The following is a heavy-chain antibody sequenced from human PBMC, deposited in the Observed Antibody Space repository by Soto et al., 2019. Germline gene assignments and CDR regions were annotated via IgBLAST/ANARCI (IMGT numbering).Heavy chain of an antibody. J-gene: IGHJ4*02. V-gene: IGHV3-23*01. Sequence: EVQLLESGGGLVQPGGSLRLSCAASGFTFSSYAMSWVRQAPGKGLEWVSAISGSGGSTYYADSVKGRFTISRDNSKNTLYLQRNSLRAEDTAVYYCAKDYIVVVPAAIEDFDYWGQGTLVTVSS. D-gene: IGHD2-2*02. CDR3: AKDYIVVVPAAIEDFDY. CDR2: ISGSGGST. CDR1: GFTFSSYA.